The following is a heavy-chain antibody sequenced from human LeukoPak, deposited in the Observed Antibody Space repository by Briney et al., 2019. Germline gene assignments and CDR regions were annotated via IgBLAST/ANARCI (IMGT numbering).Heavy chain of an antibody. CDR3: ARDGRATMGLGFDY. CDR2: IIPIFGTT. V-gene: IGHV1-69*13. D-gene: IGHD3-10*01. CDR1: GGTFSSYT. J-gene: IGHJ4*02. Sequence: SVKVSCKTSGGTFSSYTITWVRQAPGQGLEWMGGIIPIFGTTNYAQKFQGRVTITADESTSTAYMELSSLRSEDTAVYYCARDGRATMGLGFDYWGQGTLVTVSS.